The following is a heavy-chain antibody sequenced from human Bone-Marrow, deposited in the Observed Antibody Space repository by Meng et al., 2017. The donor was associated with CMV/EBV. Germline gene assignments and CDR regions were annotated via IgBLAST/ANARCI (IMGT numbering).Heavy chain of an antibody. V-gene: IGHV3-30*02. CDR3: AGQYCSSTSCYAPRFDP. J-gene: IGHJ5*02. CDR1: GFTFSSYG. Sequence: GESLKISCAASGFTFSSYGMYWVRQAPGKGLEWVAFIRYGGSNKYYADSVKGRFTISRDNSKTTLYLQMNSLRAEDTAVYYCAGQYCSSTSCYAPRFDPWGQGTLVTVSS. CDR2: IRYGGSNK. D-gene: IGHD2-2*01.